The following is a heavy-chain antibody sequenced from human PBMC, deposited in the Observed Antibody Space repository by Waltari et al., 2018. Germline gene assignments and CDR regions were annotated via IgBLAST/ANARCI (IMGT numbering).Heavy chain of an antibody. D-gene: IGHD6-13*01. V-gene: IGHV3-7*01. CDR1: GLSFSNYW. CDR2: RKQDGSAK. Sequence: EVQLVESGGGLAQPGGSLRLSCAASGLSFSNYWMTWVRQASGKGCWWVSNRKQDGSAKYYMDSVKGRFTISRDNAKNSLYLQMNNLRVEDTAVYYCTRGGRDSSWYWRDWGQGTLVTVSS. J-gene: IGHJ4*02. CDR3: TRGGRDSSWYWRD.